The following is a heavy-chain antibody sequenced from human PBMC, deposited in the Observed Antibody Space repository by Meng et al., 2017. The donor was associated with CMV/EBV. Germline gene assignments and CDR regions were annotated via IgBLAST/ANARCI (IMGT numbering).Heavy chain of an antibody. CDR2: IFWNDDK. Sequence: QITLKESGPTLVKPTQTPTMTCTFSGFSLSTSGVGVAWIRQSPGKALEWLALIFWNDDKRYSPSLRSRLTITKDTSKNQVVLTMTNMDPVDTATYYCAHHPFYYDSISFDNWGQGTLVTVSS. D-gene: IGHD3-22*01. J-gene: IGHJ4*02. CDR1: GFSLSTSGVG. V-gene: IGHV2-5*01. CDR3: AHHPFYYDSISFDN.